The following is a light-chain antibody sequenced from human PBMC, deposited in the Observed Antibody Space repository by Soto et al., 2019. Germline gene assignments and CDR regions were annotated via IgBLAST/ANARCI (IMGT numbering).Light chain of an antibody. Sequence: DIQMTQSPSTLSASVGDRVTITCRAGQSISGWLAWYQQKPGRAPNLLISDASSLESGVPSRFSGSGSGTEFTLTISGLQPDDFATYYCQQYSSYSPFGQGTKLVIK. V-gene: IGKV1-5*01. CDR3: QQYSSYSP. CDR1: QSISGW. CDR2: DAS. J-gene: IGKJ2*01.